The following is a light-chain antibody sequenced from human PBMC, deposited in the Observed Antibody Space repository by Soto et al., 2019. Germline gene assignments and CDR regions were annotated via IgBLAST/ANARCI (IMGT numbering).Light chain of an antibody. CDR1: SSDVGGHNF. V-gene: IGLV2-8*01. Sequence: QSALTRPPSASGSPGQSVTISCTGTSSDVGGHNFVSWYQQHPGKAPKLMIYEVNKRPSGVPDRFSGSKSGNTASLTVSGLQAEDEADYYCSSYAGSNNWVFGGGTKLTVL. J-gene: IGLJ3*02. CDR3: SSYAGSNNWV. CDR2: EVN.